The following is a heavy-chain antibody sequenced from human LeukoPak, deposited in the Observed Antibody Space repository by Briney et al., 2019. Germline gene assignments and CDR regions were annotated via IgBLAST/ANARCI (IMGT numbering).Heavy chain of an antibody. CDR3: ATGRAYYYDSSGYLFDY. CDR1: GYTLTELS. Sequence: ASVRVSCKVSGYTLTELSMHWVLQAPGKGLEWMGGFDPEDGETIYAQKFQGRVTMTEDTSTDTAYMELSSLRSEDTAVYYCATGRAYYYDSSGYLFDYWGQGTLVTVSS. D-gene: IGHD3-22*01. CDR2: FDPEDGET. J-gene: IGHJ4*02. V-gene: IGHV1-24*01.